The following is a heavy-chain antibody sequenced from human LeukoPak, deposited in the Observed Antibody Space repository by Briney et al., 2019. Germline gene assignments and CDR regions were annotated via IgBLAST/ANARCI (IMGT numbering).Heavy chain of an antibody. CDR3: AREIFGSGSYPDL. J-gene: IGHJ4*02. CDR2: IWHDGSHK. V-gene: IGHV3-33*01. D-gene: IGHD3-10*01. Sequence: GGSLRLSCAASGFAFNTYAMHWVRQAPCKGLEWVTLIWHDGSHKFYIDSVRGRLTISRDNSKNTVYLQMNGLRAEDTAVYYCAREIFGSGSYPDLWGQGTLVTVSS. CDR1: GFAFNTYA.